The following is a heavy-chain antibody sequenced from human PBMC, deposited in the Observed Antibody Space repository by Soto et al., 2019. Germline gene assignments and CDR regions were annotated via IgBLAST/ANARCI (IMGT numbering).Heavy chain of an antibody. V-gene: IGHV3-30*03. D-gene: IGHD3-10*01. Sequence: GGSLRLSCAASGFTFSSYGMHWVRQAPGKGLERVAVISYDGSNKYYADSVKGRFTISRDNSKNTLYLQMNSLRPDDTAVYFCARGEGSGSNALGYWGQGTLVTVSS. J-gene: IGHJ4*02. CDR1: GFTFSSYG. CDR2: ISYDGSNK. CDR3: ARGEGSGSNALGY.